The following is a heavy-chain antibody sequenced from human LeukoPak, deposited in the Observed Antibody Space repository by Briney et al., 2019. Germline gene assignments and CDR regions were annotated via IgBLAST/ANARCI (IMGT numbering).Heavy chain of an antibody. J-gene: IGHJ3*02. V-gene: IGHV4-59*01. D-gene: IGHD3-3*01. Sequence: SETLSLTCTVSGGSISSYYWSWIRQPPGKGLEWIGYIYYSGSTNYNPSLKSRVTISVDTSKNQFSLKLSSVTAADTAVYYCARAGPITTFGVVIPDAFDIWGQGTMVTVSS. CDR3: ARAGPITTFGVVIPDAFDI. CDR1: GGSISSYY. CDR2: IYYSGST.